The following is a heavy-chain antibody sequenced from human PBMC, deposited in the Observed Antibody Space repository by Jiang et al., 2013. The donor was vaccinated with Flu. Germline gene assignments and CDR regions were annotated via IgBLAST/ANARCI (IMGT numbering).Heavy chain of an antibody. CDR2: IHYSGST. D-gene: IGHD3-22*01. V-gene: IGHV4-30-2*03. J-gene: IGHJ1*01. Sequence: GVEWIGSIHYSGSTYYNPSLKSRLTISVDSSKNQFSLQLNSVTAADSAVYYCARPATHYYDSSGFNFQHWGQGTLGHRLL. CDR3: ARPATHYYDSSGFNFQH.